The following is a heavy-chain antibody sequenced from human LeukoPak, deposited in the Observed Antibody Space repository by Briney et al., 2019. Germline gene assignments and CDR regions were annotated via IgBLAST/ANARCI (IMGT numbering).Heavy chain of an antibody. J-gene: IGHJ4*02. CDR2: IQYDRTNE. D-gene: IGHD1-20*01. Sequence: GGSLRLSCAASAFTFSSYGMHWVRQAPGKGLEWVAYIQYDRTNEQYAHAVKGRFRISRDNAKNSLYLQMNSLRAEDTAVYYCARDRGYNWNYLDYWGQGTLVTVSS. V-gene: IGHV3-30*02. CDR1: AFTFSSYG. CDR3: ARDRGYNWNYLDY.